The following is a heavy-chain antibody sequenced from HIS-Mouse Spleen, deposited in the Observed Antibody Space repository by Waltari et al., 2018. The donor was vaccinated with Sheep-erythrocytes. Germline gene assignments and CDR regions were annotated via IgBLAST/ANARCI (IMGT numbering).Heavy chain of an antibody. J-gene: IGHJ5*02. CDR3: ARGIAAAGTDWFDP. CDR1: GYTFTSYY. Sequence: QVQLVQSGAEVKKPGALVKVSCKASGYTFTSYYTNRCRTATGQGLEWMGWMNPNSGNTGYAQKFQGRVTMTRNTSISTAYMELSSLRSEDTAVYYCARGIAAAGTDWFDPWGQGTLVTVSS. D-gene: IGHD6-13*01. V-gene: IGHV1-8*01. CDR2: MNPNSGNT.